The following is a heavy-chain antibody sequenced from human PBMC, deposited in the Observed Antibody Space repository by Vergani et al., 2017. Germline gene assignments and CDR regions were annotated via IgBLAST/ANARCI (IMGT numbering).Heavy chain of an antibody. CDR2: KYHSGST. J-gene: IGHJ3*02. CDR1: GGSISRGNHY. Sequence: QVQLQESGPGQVKPSQTLSLTCTVSGGSISRGNHYWSWIRQPPGKGLEWNGYKYHSGSTYSNPSLRSRVTISVDKSKNQFFLKLNSVTAADTAVYYCARSTDVREAGGGDAFDIWGQGTEVTVSS. CDR3: ARSTDVREAGGGDAFDI. V-gene: IGHV4-30-4*01. D-gene: IGHD4-17*01.